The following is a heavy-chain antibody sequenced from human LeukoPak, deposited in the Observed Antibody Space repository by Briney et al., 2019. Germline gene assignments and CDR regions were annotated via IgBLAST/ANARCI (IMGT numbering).Heavy chain of an antibody. D-gene: IGHD5-18*01. CDR3: ARGYSYGLWIDY. J-gene: IGHJ4*02. CDR1: GGTFSSYA. CDR2: IIPIFGTA. Sequence: SVKVSCKASGGTFSSYAISWVRQAPGQGLEWMGGIIPIFGTANYAQKFQGRVTITADKSTSTAYMELSSLRAEDTAVYYCARGYSYGLWIDYWGQGTLVTVSS. V-gene: IGHV1-69*06.